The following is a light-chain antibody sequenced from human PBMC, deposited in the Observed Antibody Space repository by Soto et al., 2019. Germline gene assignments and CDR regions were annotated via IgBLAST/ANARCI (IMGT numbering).Light chain of an antibody. CDR1: QGISNY. CDR2: AAS. CDR3: QKYNSAPRT. J-gene: IGKJ1*01. V-gene: IGKV1-27*01. Sequence: DIQMTQSPSSLSASVGDRVTITCRASQGISNYVAWYQQKPGKVPKLLIYAASTLQSGVPSRFSGSGSGTEFTLTISSLQPEDVATYYCQKYNSAPRTCGQGTKVEIK.